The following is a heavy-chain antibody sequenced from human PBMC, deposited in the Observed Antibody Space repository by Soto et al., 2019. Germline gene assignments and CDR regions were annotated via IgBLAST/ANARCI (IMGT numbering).Heavy chain of an antibody. Sequence: GPTLVNPTQTLTLTCTFSGFSLSTSGVGVGWIRQPPGKALEWLALIYWDDDKRYSPSLKSRLTITKDTSKNQVVLTMTNMDPVDTATYYCAHRPPYYDFWSGYPGAFDIWGQGTMVT. J-gene: IGHJ3*02. CDR3: AHRPPYYDFWSGYPGAFDI. CDR2: IYWDDDK. D-gene: IGHD3-3*01. V-gene: IGHV2-5*02. CDR1: GFSLSTSGVG.